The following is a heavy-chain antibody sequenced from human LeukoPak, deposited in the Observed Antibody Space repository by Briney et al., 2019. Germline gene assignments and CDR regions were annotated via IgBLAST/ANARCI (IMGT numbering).Heavy chain of an antibody. CDR3: ARAYGYYYYYMDV. CDR2: MNPNSGNT. V-gene: IGHV1-8*03. CDR1: GYTFISYD. Sequence: GASVKVSCKASGYTFISYDNNWVRQATGQWLEWMGWMNPNSGNTGYAQKFQGRGTITRNTSINTAYMELRSLRSEDTAVYYCARAYGYYYYYMDVWGKGTTVTVSS. D-gene: IGHD3-16*01. J-gene: IGHJ6*03.